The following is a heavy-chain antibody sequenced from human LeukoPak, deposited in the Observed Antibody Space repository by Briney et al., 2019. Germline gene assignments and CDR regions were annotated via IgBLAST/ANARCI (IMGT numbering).Heavy chain of an antibody. D-gene: IGHD6-13*01. J-gene: IGHJ6*03. Sequence: QAGGSLRLFCAASEFTFSSYAMHWVRQAAGKGLEWVADISYDGSNKYYADSVKGRFTISRDNSKYTLYVQMNSLRTEDTAVYYCAKEGFSRGYYYYYYMDVWGKGTTVTVSS. CDR2: ISYDGSNK. CDR1: EFTFSSYA. V-gene: IGHV3-30*04. CDR3: AKEGFSRGYYYYYYMDV.